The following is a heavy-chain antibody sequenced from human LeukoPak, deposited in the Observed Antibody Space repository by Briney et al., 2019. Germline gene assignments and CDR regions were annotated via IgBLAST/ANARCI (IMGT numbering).Heavy chain of an antibody. CDR1: GFTFSSYS. D-gene: IGHD4-17*01. CDR3: AKDGSDYGDSEGYYFDY. V-gene: IGHV3-48*01. Sequence: PGGSLRLSCAASGFTFSSYSMNWVRQAPGKGLEWVSYISSSSSTIYYADSVKGRFTISRDNAKNSLYLQMNSLRAEDTAVYYCAKDGSDYGDSEGYYFDYWGQGTLVTVSS. CDR2: ISSSSSTI. J-gene: IGHJ4*02.